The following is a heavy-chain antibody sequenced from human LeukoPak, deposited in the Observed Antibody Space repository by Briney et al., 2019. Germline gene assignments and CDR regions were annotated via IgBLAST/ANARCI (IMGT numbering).Heavy chain of an antibody. V-gene: IGHV3-33*03. J-gene: IGHJ4*02. D-gene: IGHD3-16*01. Sequence: QPGTSLRLSCSASGFDFRTHAMHWVRQAPGKGLEWVAMIWRGGNYKFYVDSVQGRCTISRDDSRNMLYLQMYSLTVDDTAVYYCVKPPPDGGGPFGSGGQGALVGASS. CDR2: IWRGGNYK. CDR1: GFDFRTHA. CDR3: VKPPPDGGGPFGS.